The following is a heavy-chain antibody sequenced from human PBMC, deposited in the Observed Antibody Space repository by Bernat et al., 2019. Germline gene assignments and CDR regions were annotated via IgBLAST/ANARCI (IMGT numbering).Heavy chain of an antibody. CDR3: ARGAQLVPFDY. CDR2: INHSGST. J-gene: IGHJ4*02. CDR1: GGSFSGYY. V-gene: IGHV4-34*01. Sequence: QVQLQQWGAGLLKPSETLSLTCAVYGGSFSGYYWSWIRQPPGKGLEWIGEINHSGSTNYNPSLKSRVTISVDTSKNQFSLKLSSVTAADTAVYYCARGAQLVPFDYWGQGTLVTVS. D-gene: IGHD6-13*01.